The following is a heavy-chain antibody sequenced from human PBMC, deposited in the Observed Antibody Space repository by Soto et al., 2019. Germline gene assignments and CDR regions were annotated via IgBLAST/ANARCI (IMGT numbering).Heavy chain of an antibody. CDR3: AQGLPDYGLGRERANYFEP. J-gene: IGHJ5*02. V-gene: IGHV2-5*02. Sequence: QITLKESGPTLVRPTQTLTLTCTFSGFSLSTTGVGVGWIRQPPGKALEWLALIYWDDDKRYSPSLKSRLTITXDXXEHGVILAMTCIDPVDTATYSSAQGLPDYGLGRERANYFEPWGQGTLVTVSS. CDR1: GFSLSTTGVG. D-gene: IGHD3-10*01. CDR2: IYWDDDK.